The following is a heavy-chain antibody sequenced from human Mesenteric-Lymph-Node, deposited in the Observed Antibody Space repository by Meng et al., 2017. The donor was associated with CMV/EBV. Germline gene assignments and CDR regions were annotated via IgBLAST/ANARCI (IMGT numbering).Heavy chain of an antibody. CDR2: INPNSGGT. Sequence: ASVKVSCKASGGSFSVYAINWVRQAPGQGLEWMGWINPNSGGTNYAQKFQGRVTMTRDTSISTAYMELSRLRSDDTAVYYCARDEEPGLYYYYGMDVWGQGTTVTVSS. CDR3: ARDEEPGLYYYYGMDV. J-gene: IGHJ6*02. V-gene: IGHV1-2*02. D-gene: IGHD1-26*01. CDR1: GGSFSVYA.